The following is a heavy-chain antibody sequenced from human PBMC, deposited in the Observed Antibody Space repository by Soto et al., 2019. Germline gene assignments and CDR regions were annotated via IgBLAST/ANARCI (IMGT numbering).Heavy chain of an antibody. Sequence: QVQLQESGPGLVKPSETLSLNCSVSGGSIGTYFWGWIRQPPGKGLEWIGHIYYSGSTSYNTSLMSRVTISLDTSKNQFSLRLRSVSAADTAVYYCARSYGDLPDYWGQGTLVTVSS. CDR1: GGSIGTYF. D-gene: IGHD4-17*01. J-gene: IGHJ4*02. CDR2: IYYSGST. V-gene: IGHV4-59*08. CDR3: ARSYGDLPDY.